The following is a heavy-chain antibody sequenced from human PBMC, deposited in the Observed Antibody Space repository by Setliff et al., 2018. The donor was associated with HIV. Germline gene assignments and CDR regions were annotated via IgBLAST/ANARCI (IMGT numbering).Heavy chain of an antibody. CDR1: GYKFTGYW. CDR3: VRPTGNALLPGGGKGWFDV. Sequence: GESLKISCKASGYKFTGYWINWVRQMPGKGLEWMGRIDPSDSYVDYSPSFQGHVTISIDKSASSAHLQWSSLKASDTAMYYCVRPTGNALLPGGGKGWFDVWGQGTLVTVSS. J-gene: IGHJ5*02. CDR2: IDPSDSYV. V-gene: IGHV5-10-1*01. D-gene: IGHD3-10*01.